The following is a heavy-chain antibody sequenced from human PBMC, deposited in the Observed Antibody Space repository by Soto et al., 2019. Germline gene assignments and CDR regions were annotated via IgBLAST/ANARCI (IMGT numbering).Heavy chain of an antibody. CDR1: GYIFVNYG. CDR2: ISPYTGNT. Sequence: QVQLVQSGDEVKKPGASVKVSCKASGYIFVNYGIAWVRQSPGQGREWMGWISPYTGNTHSATKIQGRLTMTTDTSPSTAYMDLGSLTSDDTAVYYCVMVDNYVTPTPQDVWGQGPTVPVS. D-gene: IGHD3-16*01. J-gene: IGHJ6*02. V-gene: IGHV1-18*01. CDR3: VMVDNYVTPTPQDV.